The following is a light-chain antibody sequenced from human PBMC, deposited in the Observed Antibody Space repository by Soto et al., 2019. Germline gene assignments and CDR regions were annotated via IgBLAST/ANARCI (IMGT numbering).Light chain of an antibody. CDR1: QSFSSTY. CDR3: QQYGSSPIT. V-gene: IGKV3-20*01. J-gene: IGKJ5*01. Sequence: EIVLTQSPATLSLSPGERATLSCRASQSFSSTYLAWYQQKPGQAPRLLVYGASSRATGIPDRFSGFGSGTDFTLTISRLEPEDFAVYFCQQYGSSPITFGQGTRLDIK. CDR2: GAS.